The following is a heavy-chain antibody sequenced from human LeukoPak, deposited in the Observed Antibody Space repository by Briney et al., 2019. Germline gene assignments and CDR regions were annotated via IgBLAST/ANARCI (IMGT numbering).Heavy chain of an antibody. D-gene: IGHD1-26*01. CDR2: ISGSGGST. J-gene: IGHJ4*02. V-gene: IGHV3-23*01. Sequence: GGSLRPSYATSGFTFSSYAMRWARQAPGKGLGWVSAISGSGGSTYYADSVKGRFTISRDNSKNTLYLQMNSLRAEDTAVYYCAKDRGVGANPFDYWGQGTLVTVSS. CDR3: AKDRGVGANPFDY. CDR1: GFTFSSYA.